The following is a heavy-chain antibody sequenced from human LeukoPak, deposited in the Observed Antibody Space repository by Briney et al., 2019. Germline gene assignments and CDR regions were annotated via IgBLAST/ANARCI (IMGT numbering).Heavy chain of an antibody. J-gene: IGHJ5*02. CDR2: IYYSGST. CDR3: ARLGRSSAGGSYPTHDNWFDP. V-gene: IGHV4-39*07. D-gene: IGHD6-25*01. Sequence: SETLSLTCTVSGGSISSSSYYWGWIRQPPGKGLEWIGSIYYSGSTYYNPSLKSRVTISVDTSKNQFSLKLSSVTAADTAVYYCARLGRSSAGGSYPTHDNWFDPWGQGTLVTVSS. CDR1: GGSISSSSYY.